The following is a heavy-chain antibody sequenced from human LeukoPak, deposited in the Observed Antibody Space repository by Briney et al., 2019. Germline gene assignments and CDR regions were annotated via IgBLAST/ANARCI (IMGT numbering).Heavy chain of an antibody. CDR1: GFTFGDYA. J-gene: IGHJ6*03. D-gene: IGHD5-18*01. Sequence: GGSLRLSCTASGFTFGDYALSWVRQAPGKGLEWVSTVNDRGTGTYYADSVKGRFTISRDNSKNTLSLQMISLRAEDTALYYCAKGLKTAVGPYMGYHYYMDVWGKGTTVTVSS. CDR3: AKGLKTAVGPYMGYHYYMDV. CDR2: VNDRGTGT. V-gene: IGHV3-23*01.